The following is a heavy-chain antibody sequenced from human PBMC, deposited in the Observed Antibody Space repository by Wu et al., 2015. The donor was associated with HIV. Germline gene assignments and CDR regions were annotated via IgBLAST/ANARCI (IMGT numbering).Heavy chain of an antibody. J-gene: IGHJ4*02. CDR1: GDSFTSYA. D-gene: IGHD1-26*01. CDR2: FIPIFGTT. Sequence: QVQLVQSGAEIKKPASSVKVSCKLSGDSFTSYAISWVRQSPSQGLEWMGRFIPIFGTTNYAPRFQDRVSITADASNNTVYMELSSLRSEDTALYYCAGRRPEWRHFDRWGQGTLVTVSS. V-gene: IGHV1-69*13. CDR3: AGRRPEWRHFDR.